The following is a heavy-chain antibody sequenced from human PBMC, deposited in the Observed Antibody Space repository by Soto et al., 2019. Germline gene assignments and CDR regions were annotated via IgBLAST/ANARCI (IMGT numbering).Heavy chain of an antibody. D-gene: IGHD6-19*01. J-gene: IGHJ6*02. CDR3: AAHTDSSGWYYYYGMDV. CDR2: ISYDGSNK. CDR1: GFTFSSYG. Sequence: PGGSLRLSCAASGFTFSSYGMHWVRQAPGKGLEWVAVISYDGSNKYYADSVKGRFTISRDNSKNTLYLQMNSLRAEDTVVYYCAAHTDSSGWYYYYGMDVWGQGTTVTVSS. V-gene: IGHV3-30*03.